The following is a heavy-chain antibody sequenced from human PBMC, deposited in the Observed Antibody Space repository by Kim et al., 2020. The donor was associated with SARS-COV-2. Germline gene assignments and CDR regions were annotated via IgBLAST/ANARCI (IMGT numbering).Heavy chain of an antibody. CDR2: INSDGTTT. J-gene: IGHJ4*02. D-gene: IGHD4-17*01. Sequence: GGSLRLSCAASGFIFSNHWMHWVRLGPGKGLVWVARINSDGTTTTYADSVKGRFTISRDNAKNTLSLQMNSLRAEDTGVYYCARRGGVGDYDNIDYWGQG. CDR3: ARRGGVGDYDNIDY. CDR1: GFIFSNHW. V-gene: IGHV3-74*01.